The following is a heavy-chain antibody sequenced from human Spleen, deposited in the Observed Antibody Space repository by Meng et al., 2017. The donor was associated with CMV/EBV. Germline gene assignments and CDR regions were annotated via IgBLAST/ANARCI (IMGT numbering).Heavy chain of an antibody. J-gene: IGHJ3*01. Sequence: KTSGYTFTNYWIGWVRQVSGEGPEWMGILFPRDSDTRYSPSFQGQVTFSADKSINTAYLQCSSLRASDTAIYYCARKQNSAHTFDLWGRGTVVTVSS. CDR3: ARKQNSAHTFDL. CDR1: GYTFTNYW. CDR2: LFPRDSDT. V-gene: IGHV5-51*01. D-gene: IGHD2-15*01.